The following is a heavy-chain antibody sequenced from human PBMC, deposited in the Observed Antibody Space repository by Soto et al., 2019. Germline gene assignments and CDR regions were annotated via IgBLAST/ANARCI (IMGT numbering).Heavy chain of an antibody. CDR3: ARSAPIRKPLDY. J-gene: IGHJ4*02. CDR2: MNPNSGNT. CDR1: GYTFTSYD. V-gene: IGHV1-8*01. Sequence: QVQLVQSGAEVKKPGASVKVSCKASGYTFTSYDINWVRQATGQGLEWMGWMNPNSGNTGYAQKFQGRVTMTRNTSIGTGYMELSSLRSEDTAVYYCARSAPIRKPLDYWGQGTLVTVSS.